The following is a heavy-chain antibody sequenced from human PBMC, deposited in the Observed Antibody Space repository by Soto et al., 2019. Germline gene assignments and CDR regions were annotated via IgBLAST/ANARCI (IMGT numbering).Heavy chain of an antibody. Sequence: QVQLVQSGAEMKKPGSSVKVSCQSSGGTFTTYAMNWVRQAPGQGPEWMGDISPMFGAANYAPKFQGRVTITADESTGTLYMQFSSLTSGDTTLYFSATEVQIHTTAFVTLGQGTLVTVSS. CDR2: ISPMFGAA. J-gene: IGHJ5*02. V-gene: IGHV1-69*19. CDR1: GGTFTTYA. CDR3: ATEVQIHTTAFVT. D-gene: IGHD3-3*01.